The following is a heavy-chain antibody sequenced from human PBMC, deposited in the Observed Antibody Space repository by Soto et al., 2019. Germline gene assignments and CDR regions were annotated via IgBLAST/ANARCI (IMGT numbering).Heavy chain of an antibody. V-gene: IGHV5-51*01. D-gene: IGHD3-3*01. Sequence: PGQSLKISCKGSGYSFTSYWIGWVRQMPGKGLEWMGIIYPGDSDTRYSPSFQGQVTISADKSISTAYLQWSSLKASDTAMYYCARGPYYDFWSGYYDWFDPWGQGTRVTVSS. CDR1: GYSFTSYW. J-gene: IGHJ5*02. CDR2: IYPGDSDT. CDR3: ARGPYYDFWSGYYDWFDP.